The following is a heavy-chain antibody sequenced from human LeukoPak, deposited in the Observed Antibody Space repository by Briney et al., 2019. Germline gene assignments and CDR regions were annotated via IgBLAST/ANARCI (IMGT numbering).Heavy chain of an antibody. D-gene: IGHD3-3*01. CDR2: MYYSGST. J-gene: IGHJ5*02. V-gene: IGHV4-39*01. CDR3: ATRRDFWSGLGGPLEMFDP. CDR1: GGSISNSNYY. Sequence: PSETLSLTCTVSGGSISNSNYYWAWLRQPPGKGLEWIGSMYYSGSTYYNPSLKSRVTISVDTSKNQFSLKLSSVTAADTAVYYCATRRDFWSGLGGPLEMFDPWGQGILVTVSS.